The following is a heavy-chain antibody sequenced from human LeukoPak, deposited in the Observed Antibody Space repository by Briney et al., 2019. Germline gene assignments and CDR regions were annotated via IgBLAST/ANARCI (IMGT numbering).Heavy chain of an antibody. V-gene: IGHV3-30*02. J-gene: IGHJ6*03. CDR3: AKEVRSSYYYYMDV. Sequence: GGSLRLSCAASGFTSSSYGMHWVRQAPGKGLEWVAVIWYGGSNKYYADSVKGRFTISRDNSKNTLYLQMNSLRAEDTAVYYCAKEVRSSYYYYMDVWGKGTTVTVSS. CDR2: IWYGGSNK. CDR1: GFTSSSYG. D-gene: IGHD3-10*01.